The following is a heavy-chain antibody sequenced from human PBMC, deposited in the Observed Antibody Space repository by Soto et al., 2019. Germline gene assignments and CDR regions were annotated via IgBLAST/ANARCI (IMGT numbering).Heavy chain of an antibody. J-gene: IGHJ5*02. D-gene: IGHD5-12*01. CDR2: IYYSGST. Sequence: LSLTCTVSGGSISSYYWSWIRQPPGKGLEWIGYIYYSGSTNYNPSLKSRVTISVDTSKNQFSLKLSSVTAADTVVYYCARHRDGYNYWFDPWGQGTLVTVSS. CDR3: ARHRDGYNYWFDP. V-gene: IGHV4-59*01. CDR1: GGSISSYY.